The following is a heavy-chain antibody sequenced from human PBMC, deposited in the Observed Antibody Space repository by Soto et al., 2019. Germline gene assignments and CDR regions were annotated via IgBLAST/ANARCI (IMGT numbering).Heavy chain of an antibody. CDR2: VYYNENT. CDR3: ARRERYYGSPGWFDP. Sequence: SETLSLTCSVPGGSISSFTYYWGWIRQPPGKGLEWIGTVYYNENTYYNPSLKSRVTITVDTAKNQFSLNLRSVAAAGTAMYFCARRERYYGSPGWFDPWGPGTLVTVSS. CDR1: GGSISSFTYY. V-gene: IGHV4-39*01. J-gene: IGHJ5*02. D-gene: IGHD3-10*01.